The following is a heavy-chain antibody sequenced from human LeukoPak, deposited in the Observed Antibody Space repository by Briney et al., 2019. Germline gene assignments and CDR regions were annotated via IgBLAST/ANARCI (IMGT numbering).Heavy chain of an antibody. J-gene: IGHJ4*02. CDR3: ARAYYYDSSGYVYYFEY. CDR1: GGSFSGYY. D-gene: IGHD3-22*01. CDR2: INHSGST. Sequence: SETLSLTCAVYGGSFSGYYWSWIRQPPGKGLEWIGEINHSGSTNYNPSLKSRVTISVDTSKNQFSLKLSSVTAADTAVYYCARAYYYDSSGYVYYFEYWGQGTLLTVSS. V-gene: IGHV4-34*01.